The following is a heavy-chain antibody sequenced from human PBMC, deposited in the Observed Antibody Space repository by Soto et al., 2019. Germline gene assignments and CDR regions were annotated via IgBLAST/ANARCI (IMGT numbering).Heavy chain of an antibody. CDR1: GYTFTSYG. CDR2: ITANNVNT. CDR3: ARDMGGHSFEPTDS. V-gene: IGHV1-18*01. D-gene: IGHD1-26*01. Sequence: ASVKVSCKTSGYTFTSYGISWVRQAPGQGLEWMGWITANNVNTNYAQKFQGRVTMTTDTSTTTAYMELRSLRSDDTAVYYCARDMGGHSFEPTDSWGPGTLVTVSS. J-gene: IGHJ4*02.